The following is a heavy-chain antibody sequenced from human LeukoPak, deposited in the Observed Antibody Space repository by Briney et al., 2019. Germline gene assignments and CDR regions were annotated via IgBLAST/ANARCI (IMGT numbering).Heavy chain of an antibody. CDR2: IFDSGAPS. V-gene: IGHV3-23*05. J-gene: IGHJ3*01. CDR1: GFSFSRHA. D-gene: IGHD3-16*01. Sequence: GGSLRLSCVASGFSFSRHAMNWVRQAPGKAPEWVSSIFDSGAPSYYADSVKGRFTISRDNSGNTFYLQMENLRAEDSATYYCTKAVGGGRDAYDLWGLGTRVIVSS. CDR3: TKAVGGGRDAYDL.